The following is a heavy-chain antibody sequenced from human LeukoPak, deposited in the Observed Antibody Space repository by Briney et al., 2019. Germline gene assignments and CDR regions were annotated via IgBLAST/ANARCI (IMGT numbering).Heavy chain of an antibody. CDR1: GFTFDGSA. J-gene: IGHJ4*02. D-gene: IGHD2-15*01. CDR3: ARVGAALGY. V-gene: IGHV3-30-3*01. Sequence: PGGSLRLSCVASGFTFDGSAMHWVRQAPGKGLEWVASISNDASNTYYADSVKGRFIVSRDNSKNSLYLQMNSVTTDDTSVYYCARVGAALGYWGQGTLVTVSS. CDR2: ISNDASNT.